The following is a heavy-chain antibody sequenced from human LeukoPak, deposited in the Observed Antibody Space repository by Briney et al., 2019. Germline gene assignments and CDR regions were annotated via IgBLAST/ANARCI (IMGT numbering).Heavy chain of an antibody. V-gene: IGHV4-34*01. J-gene: IGHJ6*03. CDR3: ARVATYYDFWSGYRDRYYYMDV. CDR2: INHSGST. CDR1: GGSFSGYY. D-gene: IGHD3-3*01. Sequence: SETLSLTCAVYGGSFSGYYWSWIRQPPGKGREWIGEINHSGSTNYNPSLKSRVTISVDTSKNQFSLKLSSVTAADTAVYYCARVATYYDFWSGYRDRYYYMDVWGKGTTVTVSS.